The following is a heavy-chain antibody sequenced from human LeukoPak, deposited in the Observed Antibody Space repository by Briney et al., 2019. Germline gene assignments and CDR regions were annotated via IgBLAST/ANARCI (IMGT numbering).Heavy chain of an antibody. D-gene: IGHD1-1*01. V-gene: IGHV4-59*08. Sequence: SETLSLTCTVSGVSIKNYYWSWIRQPPGKGLEWIANIYYAGSSNYNPSLKSRVSVSIDASKNHLSLKLTSVTAADTAVYYCARKPIINDAWYYFDYWGQGTLVTVSS. CDR2: IYYAGSS. CDR3: ARKPIINDAWYYFDY. CDR1: GVSIKNYY. J-gene: IGHJ4*02.